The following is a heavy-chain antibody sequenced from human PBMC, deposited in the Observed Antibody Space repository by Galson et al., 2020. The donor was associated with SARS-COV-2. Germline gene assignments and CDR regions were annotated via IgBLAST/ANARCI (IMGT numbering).Heavy chain of an antibody. V-gene: IGHV3-9*01. D-gene: IGHD3-22*01. J-gene: IGHJ4*02. Sequence: GGSLRLSCAASGFTFEDYAMHWVRQAPGRGLEWVSGINWNSGSIGYADSVKGRFTISRDNAKKSLYLQMNSLRAEDTAFYYCAKDIGYDRSGLMKNWGQGTLVTVSS. CDR2: INWNSGSI. CDR1: GFTFEDYA. CDR3: AKDIGYDRSGLMKN.